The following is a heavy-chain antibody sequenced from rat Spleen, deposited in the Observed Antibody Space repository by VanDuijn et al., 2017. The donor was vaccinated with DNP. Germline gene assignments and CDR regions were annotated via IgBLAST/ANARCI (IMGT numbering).Heavy chain of an antibody. V-gene: IGHV5-29*01. J-gene: IGHJ2*01. Sequence: EVQLVESDGGLVQPGRSLKLSCAASGFTFSDYYMAWVRQAPTKGLEWVATISYDGSSTYYRDSVKGRFTISRDNAKSTLYLQMDSLRSEDTATYYRARLGWCFDYWGQGVMVTVSS. D-gene: IGHD1-12*02. CDR2: ISYDGSST. CDR1: GFTFSDYY. CDR3: ARLGWCFDY.